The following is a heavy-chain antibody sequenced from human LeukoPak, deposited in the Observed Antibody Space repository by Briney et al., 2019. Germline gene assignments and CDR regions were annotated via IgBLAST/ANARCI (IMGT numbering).Heavy chain of an antibody. V-gene: IGHV3-53*01. CDR2: SYSGGSS. J-gene: IGHJ3*02. CDR3: ARILGTTDAFDI. CDR1: GFTINNNY. Sequence: PGGSLRLSCAASGFTINNNYMTWVRQAPGKGLEWVSVSYSGGSSYYADSVKGRFTMSRDSSKNTANLQMNILTVEDTAVYYCARILGTTDAFDIWGQGTMVTVSS. D-gene: IGHD2/OR15-2a*01.